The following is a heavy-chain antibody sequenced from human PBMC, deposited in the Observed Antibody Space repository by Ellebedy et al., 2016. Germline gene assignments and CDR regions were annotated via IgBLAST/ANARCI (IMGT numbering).Heavy chain of an antibody. Sequence: GESLKISXVASGFIFSSYGIHWVRQAPGKGLEWVAIIWNDESDKYYADSVKGRFTISRDNSKNTLYLQMNSLRAEDTGVYYCARNLMAAAPSWMDYWGQGTLVTVSS. D-gene: IGHD6-13*01. CDR1: GFIFSSYG. J-gene: IGHJ4*02. CDR3: ARNLMAAAPSWMDY. CDR2: IWNDESDK. V-gene: IGHV3-33*01.